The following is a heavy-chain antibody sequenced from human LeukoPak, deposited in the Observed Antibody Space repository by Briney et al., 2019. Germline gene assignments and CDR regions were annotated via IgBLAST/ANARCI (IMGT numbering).Heavy chain of an antibody. V-gene: IGHV3-48*04. D-gene: IGHD5-24*01. CDR1: GFTFSRYS. CDR2: ISSSGTTI. CDR3: ARPSSIREMSIIPFDH. J-gene: IGHJ4*02. Sequence: GGSLRLSCSASGFTFSRYSMNWVRQAPGKGLEWVSYISSSGTTIYYADSVKGRFTISRDNAKNSLCLQVSSLRAEDTAVYYCARPSSIREMSIIPFDHWGQGTLVTVSS.